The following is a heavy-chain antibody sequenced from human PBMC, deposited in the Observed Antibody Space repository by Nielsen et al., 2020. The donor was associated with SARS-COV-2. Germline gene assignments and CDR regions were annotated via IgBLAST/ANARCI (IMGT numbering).Heavy chain of an antibody. D-gene: IGHD2-2*01. CDR3: ARMIGYCSSTSCPNWFDP. Sequence: SETLSLTCTVSGGSISFYYWSWIRQHPGKGLEWIGYIYYSVSTNYNPPLKSRVTISVDTSKNQFSLKLSSVTAADTAVYYCARMIGYCSSTSCPNWFDPWGQGTLVTVSS. V-gene: IGHV4-59*01. J-gene: IGHJ5*02. CDR2: IYYSVST. CDR1: GGSISFYY.